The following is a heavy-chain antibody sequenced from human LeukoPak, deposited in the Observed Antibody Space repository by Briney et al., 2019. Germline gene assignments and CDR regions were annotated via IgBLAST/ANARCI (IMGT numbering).Heavy chain of an antibody. CDR3: ARMLAYCGGDCYIFDY. Sequence: SETLSPTYTVSGDSISSYYWSWIRQPPGKGLEWIGYIYYSGSTNYNPSLKSRVTISVDTSKNQFSLKLSSVTAADTAVYYCARMLAYCGGDCYIFDYWGQGTLVTVSS. CDR1: GDSISSYY. J-gene: IGHJ4*02. CDR2: IYYSGST. D-gene: IGHD2-21*02. V-gene: IGHV4-59*01.